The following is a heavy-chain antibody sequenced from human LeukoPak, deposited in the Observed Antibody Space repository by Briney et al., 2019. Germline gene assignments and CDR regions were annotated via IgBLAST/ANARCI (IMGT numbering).Heavy chain of an antibody. Sequence: SETLSLTCTVSGGSISSYYWSWIRQPPGKGLEWIGYIYYSGSTNYNPSLKSRVTISVDKSKNQFSLKLSSVTAAGTAVYYCARDRRGYSYGPNDYYMDVWGKGTTVTVSS. CDR1: GGSISSYY. J-gene: IGHJ6*03. CDR3: ARDRRGYSYGPNDYYMDV. D-gene: IGHD5-18*01. CDR2: IYYSGST. V-gene: IGHV4-59*12.